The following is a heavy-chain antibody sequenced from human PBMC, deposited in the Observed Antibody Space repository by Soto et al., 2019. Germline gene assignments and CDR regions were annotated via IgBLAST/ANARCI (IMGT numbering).Heavy chain of an antibody. Sequence: PGGSLRLSCAASGFTFANAWMSWVRQAPGKGLEWVGRVRSKADGGTTDYAAPVKGRFTISRDDSENTLYLQMNSLKIDDTAVYYCRRDWDYPVLWGQGTLVTV. CDR2: VRSKADGGTT. CDR3: RRDWDYPVL. CDR1: GFTFANAW. J-gene: IGHJ4*02. V-gene: IGHV3-15*01. D-gene: IGHD1-7*01.